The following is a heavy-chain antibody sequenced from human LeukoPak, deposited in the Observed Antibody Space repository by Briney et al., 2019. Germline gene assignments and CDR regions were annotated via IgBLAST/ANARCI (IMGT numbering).Heavy chain of an antibody. V-gene: IGHV1-2*02. CDR3: ARGGIAAPSLGY. D-gene: IGHD6-13*01. CDR2: INPHSGNT. Sequence: GWINPHSGNTHYAQKFKGRVTMTRDTSISTANMELGNLTSGDTAVYYCARGGIAAPSLGYWGQGTLVTVSS. J-gene: IGHJ4*02.